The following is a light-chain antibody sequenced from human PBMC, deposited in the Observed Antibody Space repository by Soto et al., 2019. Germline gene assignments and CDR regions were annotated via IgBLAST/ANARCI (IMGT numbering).Light chain of an antibody. CDR3: ASYAVNSGLL. CDR2: DVS. V-gene: IGLV2-8*01. Sequence: QSALTQPPSASGSPGQPVTISCTGTSSDVGGSNYVSWYQQHPGKAPKAMIYDVSKRRSGVPDRFSGSKSGNTASLTVSGLQAEDEADYYCASYAVNSGLLFGRRTKLTVL. J-gene: IGLJ2*01. CDR1: SSDVGGSNY.